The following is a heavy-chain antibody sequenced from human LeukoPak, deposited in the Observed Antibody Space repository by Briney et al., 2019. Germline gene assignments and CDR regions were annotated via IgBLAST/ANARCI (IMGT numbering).Heavy chain of an antibody. D-gene: IGHD3-10*01. J-gene: IGHJ4*02. V-gene: IGHV1-2*02. CDR1: GYTFTGYY. CDR2: INPNSGGT. CDR3: ARDPTHDPKARGVADY. Sequence: ASVKVSCKASGYTFTGYYMHWVRQAPGQGLEWMGWINPNSGGTNYAQKFQGRVTMTRDTSISTAYMELSRLRSDDTAVYHCARDPTHDPKARGVADYWGQGTLVAVSS.